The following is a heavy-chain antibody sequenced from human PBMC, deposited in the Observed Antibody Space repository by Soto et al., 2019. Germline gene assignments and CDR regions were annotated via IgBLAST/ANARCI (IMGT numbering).Heavy chain of an antibody. V-gene: IGHV4-59*01. Sequence: QVQLQESGPGLVKPSETLSLTCTVSGGSISSYYWSWIRQPPGKGLEWIGYIYYSGSTNYNPSLKSRVTISVDTSKNQFSLKLSSVTAADTAVYYCARGQWELRYWGQGTLVTVSS. CDR1: GGSISSYY. J-gene: IGHJ4*02. D-gene: IGHD1-26*01. CDR2: IYYSGST. CDR3: ARGQWELRY.